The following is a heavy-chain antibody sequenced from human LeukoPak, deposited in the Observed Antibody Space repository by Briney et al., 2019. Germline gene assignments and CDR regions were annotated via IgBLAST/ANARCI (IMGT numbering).Heavy chain of an antibody. V-gene: IGHV1-2*04. CDR1: GYTFTGYY. CDR3: ARVGPLWFGELAHFDY. CDR2: INPNSGGT. D-gene: IGHD3-10*01. Sequence: ASVKVSCKASGYTFTGYYMHWVRQAPGQGLEWMGWINPNSGGTNYAQKFQGWVTMTRDTSISTAYMELSRLRSDDTAVYYCARVGPLWFGELAHFDYWGQGTLVTVSS. J-gene: IGHJ4*02.